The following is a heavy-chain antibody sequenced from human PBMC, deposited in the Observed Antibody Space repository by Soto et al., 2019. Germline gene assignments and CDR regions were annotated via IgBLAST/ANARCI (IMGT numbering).Heavy chain of an antibody. D-gene: IGHD4-17*01. CDR3: ASRRANDYGELT. Sequence: QVQLVQSGAEVKKPGSSVKVSCKASGGTFSSYTISWVRQAPGQGLEWMGRIIPILGIANYAQKFQGRVTITADKSTSTAYRELSSLRSEDTAVYYCASRRANDYGELTWGQGTLVTVSS. J-gene: IGHJ5*01. V-gene: IGHV1-69*02. CDR1: GGTFSSYT. CDR2: IIPILGIA.